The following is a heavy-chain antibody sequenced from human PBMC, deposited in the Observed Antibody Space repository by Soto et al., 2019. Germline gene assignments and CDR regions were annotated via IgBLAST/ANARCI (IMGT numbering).Heavy chain of an antibody. V-gene: IGHV1-46*01. CDR3: ARWFEAEFWSGHLDY. CDR2: INPSGGST. Sequence: QVQLVQSGAEVKKPGASVKVSCKASGYTFTSYYMHWVRQAPGQGLEWMGIINPSGGSTSYAQKFQGRVNMTRDTSTSTVYMELSSLRSEDTAVYYCARWFEAEFWSGHLDYWGQGTLVTVSS. J-gene: IGHJ4*02. D-gene: IGHD3-3*01. CDR1: GYTFTSYY.